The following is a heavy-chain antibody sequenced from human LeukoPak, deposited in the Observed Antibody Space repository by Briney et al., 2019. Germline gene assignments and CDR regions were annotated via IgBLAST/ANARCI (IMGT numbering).Heavy chain of an antibody. Sequence: PGGSLRLSCAASRFTFSSYSMNWVRQAPGKGLEWVSSISSSSSYIYYADSVKGRFTISRDNAKNSLYLQMNSLRAEDTAVYYCARGWVGAITEYFQQWGQGTLVTVSS. CDR1: RFTFSSYS. J-gene: IGHJ1*01. CDR3: ARGWVGAITEYFQQ. D-gene: IGHD1-26*01. CDR2: ISSSSSYI. V-gene: IGHV3-21*01.